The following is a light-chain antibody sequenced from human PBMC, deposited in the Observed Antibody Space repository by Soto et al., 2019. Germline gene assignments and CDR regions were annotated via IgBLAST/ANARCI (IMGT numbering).Light chain of an antibody. J-gene: IGLJ1*01. CDR1: SSDVGGYNY. CDR2: DVS. CDR3: SSYTSSSPLGYV. Sequence: QSALTQPASVSGSPGQSITISCTGTSSDVGGYNYVSWYQQHPGKAPKLMIYDVSTRPSGVSNRFSGSKSGNTASLTISGLQAEDEADYYCSSYTSSSPLGYVFGTGTKLTVL. V-gene: IGLV2-14*01.